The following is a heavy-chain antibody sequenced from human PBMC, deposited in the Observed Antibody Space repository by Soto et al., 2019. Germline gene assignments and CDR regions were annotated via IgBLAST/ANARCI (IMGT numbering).Heavy chain of an antibody. CDR2: MNPNSGDT. Sequence: QVQLVQSGAEVKRPGASVKVSCKASGYTFTNFDLNWVRQAPGQGLEWMGWMNPNSGDTGYAHKCQGRVTMTRDTSIITAYMELSSLKSEDTAVYFCARPGATFCGGDCYSDYWGQGTLVIVSS. V-gene: IGHV1-8*02. CDR1: GYTFTNFD. D-gene: IGHD2-21*02. J-gene: IGHJ4*02. CDR3: ARPGATFCGGDCYSDY.